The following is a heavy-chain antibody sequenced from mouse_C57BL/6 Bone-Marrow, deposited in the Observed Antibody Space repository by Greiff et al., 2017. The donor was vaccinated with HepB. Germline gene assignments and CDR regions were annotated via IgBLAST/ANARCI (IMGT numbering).Heavy chain of an antibody. CDR2: INPNNGGT. V-gene: IGHV1-18*01. Sequence: EVQGVESGPELVKPGASVKIPCKASGYTFTDYNMDWVKQSHGKSLEWIGDINPNNGGTIYNQKFKGKATLTVDKSSSTAYMELRSLTSEDTAVYYCARRAPSSWYFDVWGTGTTVTVSS. CDR3: ARRAPSSWYFDV. CDR1: GYTFTDYN. D-gene: IGHD3-3*01. J-gene: IGHJ1*03.